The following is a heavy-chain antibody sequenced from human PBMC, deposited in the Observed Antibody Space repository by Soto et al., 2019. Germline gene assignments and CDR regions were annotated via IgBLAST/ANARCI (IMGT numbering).Heavy chain of an antibody. V-gene: IGHV3-30*18. D-gene: IGHD4-17*01. J-gene: IGHJ6*02. CDR1: GFTFTTFG. Sequence: QVQLVESGGGVVQPGGSLRLSCTASGFTFTTFGIHWVRQAPGKGLEWVALISYDGHNKYYSDSVKGRFTISRDNYKNTLPLQMNSLSAEDTAVYYCAKDLQAYGDYNYYYYGMDVWGQGTTVSVSS. CDR2: ISYDGHNK. CDR3: AKDLQAYGDYNYYYYGMDV.